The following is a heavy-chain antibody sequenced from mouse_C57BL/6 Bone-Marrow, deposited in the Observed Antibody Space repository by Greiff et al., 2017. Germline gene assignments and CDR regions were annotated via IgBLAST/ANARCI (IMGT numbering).Heavy chain of an antibody. CDR1: GYTFTSYW. CDR3: ARLGLSYAMDY. V-gene: IGHV1-55*01. CDR2: IYPGSGST. J-gene: IGHJ4*01. Sequence: QVQLQQPGAELVQPGASVKMSCKASGYTFTSYWIPWVKQRPGQGLEWIGDIYPGSGSTNYNEKFKSKATLTVDTSSSTAYMQLSSLTSDDSAVYYCARLGLSYAMDYWGQGTSVTVSS. D-gene: IGHD4-1*01.